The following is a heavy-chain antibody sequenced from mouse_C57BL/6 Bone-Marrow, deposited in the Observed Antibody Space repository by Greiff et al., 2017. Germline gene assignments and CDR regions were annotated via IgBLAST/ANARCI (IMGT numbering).Heavy chain of an antibody. V-gene: IGHV1-9*01. J-gene: IGHJ1*03. CDR3: ARRWGITTVVAGYFDV. D-gene: IGHD1-1*01. CDR2: ILPGSGST. Sequence: VQLQQSGAELLKPGASVKLSCKATGYTFTGYWIEWVKQRPGHGLEWIGEILPGSGSTNYNEKFKGKATFTADTSSNTAYMQLSSLTTEDSAIYYCARRWGITTVVAGYFDVWGTGTTVTVSS. CDR1: GYTFTGYW.